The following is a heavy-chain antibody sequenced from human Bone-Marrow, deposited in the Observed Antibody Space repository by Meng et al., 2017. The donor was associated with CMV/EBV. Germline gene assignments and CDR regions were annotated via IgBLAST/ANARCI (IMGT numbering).Heavy chain of an antibody. CDR2: IRYDGSNK. D-gene: IGHD2-2*01. V-gene: IGHV3-30*02. J-gene: IGHJ6*02. CDR3: AKDVLWRPAAILPYYYYGMDV. Sequence: GGSPRLSCAASGFTFSSYGMHWVRQAPGKGLEWVAFIRYDGSNKYYADSVKGRFTISRDNSKNTLYLQMNSLRAEDTAVYYCAKDVLWRPAAILPYYYYGMDVWGQGTTVTVSS. CDR1: GFTFSSYG.